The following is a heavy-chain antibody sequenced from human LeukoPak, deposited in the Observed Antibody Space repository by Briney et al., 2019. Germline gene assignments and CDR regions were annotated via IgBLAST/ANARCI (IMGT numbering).Heavy chain of an antibody. V-gene: IGHV4-4*07. Sequence: SETLSLTCTVSGGSISSFYWSWVRQPAGKGLEWIGRIYTSGNTNYNHSLKSRFTMSIDTSKNQFSLKLGSVTAADTAVYYCARDPHYYYMDVWGKGTTVTISS. J-gene: IGHJ6*03. CDR2: IYTSGNT. CDR3: ARDPHYYYMDV. CDR1: GGSISSFY.